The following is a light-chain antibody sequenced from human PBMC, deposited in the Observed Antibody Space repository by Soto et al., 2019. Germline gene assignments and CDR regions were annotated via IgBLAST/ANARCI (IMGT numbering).Light chain of an antibody. CDR3: PHPSALRRT. V-gene: IGKV1-12*01. CDR1: RDISNS. Sequence: DIRMTQSPSSVSASVGDRLTITCRASRDISNSLAWYQQTPGKAPKLLLRGASSLHRGVPSSFRGGGAGTEFTLTSSSLQPQEFASYECPHPSALRRTFGQGTKVDVK. J-gene: IGKJ1*01. CDR2: GAS.